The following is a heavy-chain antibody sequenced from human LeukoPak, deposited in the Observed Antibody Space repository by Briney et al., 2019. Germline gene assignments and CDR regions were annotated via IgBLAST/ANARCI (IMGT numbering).Heavy chain of an antibody. D-gene: IGHD3-22*01. CDR2: SIPVFGSA. J-gene: IGHJ4*02. CDR3: ARAHLYYYDSSAYTFDY. V-gene: IGHV1-69*13. Sequence: ASVKVSCKASGGSFSSHSISWVRQAPGQGPEWLGGSIPVFGSASYAQQFQDRVRITAEEATSTAYMELSSLRTDDTAVYYCARAHLYYYDSSAYTFDYWGQGTLVTVSS. CDR1: GGSFSSHS.